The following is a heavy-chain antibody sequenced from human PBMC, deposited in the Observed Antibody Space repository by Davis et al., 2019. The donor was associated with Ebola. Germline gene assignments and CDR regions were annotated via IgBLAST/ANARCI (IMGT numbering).Heavy chain of an antibody. CDR3: ARVSTSSGNFYYYMDV. Sequence: GESLKISCAASGFTFSTYSMNWVRQAPGKDLEWVSSTSSSSDYIYYADSVKGRFTISKDNAKKSLYLQMNSLRAEDTAVYYCARVSTSSGNFYYYMDVWGKGTTVTVSS. CDR2: TSSSSDYI. CDR1: GFTFSTYS. D-gene: IGHD6-6*01. V-gene: IGHV3-21*01. J-gene: IGHJ6*03.